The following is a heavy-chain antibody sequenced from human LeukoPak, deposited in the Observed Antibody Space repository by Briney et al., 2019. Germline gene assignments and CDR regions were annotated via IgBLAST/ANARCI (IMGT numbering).Heavy chain of an antibody. V-gene: IGHV1-69*05. CDR3: ARGGSGWPTYFDY. CDR1: GGTFSSYA. CDR2: IIPFFGTA. J-gene: IGHJ4*02. D-gene: IGHD6-19*01. Sequence: SVKVSCKASGGTFSSYAISWVRQAPGQGLEWMGGIIPFFGTANYAQKFQGRVTITTDESTSTAYMELSSLRSEDTAVYYCARGGSGWPTYFDYWGQGTLVTVSS.